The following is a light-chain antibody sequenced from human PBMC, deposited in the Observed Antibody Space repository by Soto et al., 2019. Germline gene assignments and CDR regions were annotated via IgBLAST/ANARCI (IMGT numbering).Light chain of an antibody. J-gene: IGKJ5*01. CDR1: QSISAW. CDR2: NAS. V-gene: IGKV1-5*03. CDR3: QQYHSYPLT. Sequence: DIQMTLSPSTLSASVGERVTITCRASQSISAWLAWYQQKPGTAPKLLIYNASNVESGVPSRFSGSGSGTEFTLTISSLQPDDFATYYCQQYHSYPLTFGQGTRLEIK.